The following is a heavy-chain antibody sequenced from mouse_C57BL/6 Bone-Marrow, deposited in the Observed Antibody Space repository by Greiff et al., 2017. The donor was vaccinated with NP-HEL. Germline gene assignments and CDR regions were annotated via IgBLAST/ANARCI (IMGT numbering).Heavy chain of an antibody. D-gene: IGHD2-5*01. V-gene: IGHV5-2*01. J-gene: IGHJ2*01. CDR1: EYDFPSHD. CDR2: IYSDGGST. CDR3: ASSNYRYFDY. Sequence: EVPVAASGGGLVQPGEFLKLSCESNEYDFPSHDMSWVRKTPEKRLELVAAIYSDGGSTYYPDTMERRFIISRDNTKKTLYLQMSSLRSEDTAWYYCASSNYRYFDYWGQGTTLTVSS.